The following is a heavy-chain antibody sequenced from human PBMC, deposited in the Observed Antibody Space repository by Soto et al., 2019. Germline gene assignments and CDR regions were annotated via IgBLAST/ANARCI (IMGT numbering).Heavy chain of an antibody. V-gene: IGHV5-51*01. CDR3: ARRAYMSEWRKYLDN. Sequence: GESLKISCQGSGFSFSSYWIGWVRQMPGKGLEWMAFIDPHSNTRYSPSFEGQITISADKSISTAYLQWGSLKASDTAIYYCARRAYMSEWRKYLDNWGPGALVTVSS. CDR2: IDPHSNT. CDR1: GFSFSSYW. D-gene: IGHD2-2*02. J-gene: IGHJ4*01.